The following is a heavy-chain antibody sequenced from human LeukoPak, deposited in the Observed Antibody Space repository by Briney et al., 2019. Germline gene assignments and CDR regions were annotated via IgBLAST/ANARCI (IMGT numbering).Heavy chain of an antibody. CDR3: ANGAVAGSFDY. CDR1: GFTFSSYA. Sequence: AGGSLRLSCAASGFTFSSYAMSWLRQAPGKGLEWVSAISGSGGSTYYADSVKGRFTISRDNSKNTLYLQMNSPRAEDTAVYYCANGAVAGSFDYWGQGTLVTVSS. D-gene: IGHD6-19*01. J-gene: IGHJ4*02. CDR2: ISGSGGST. V-gene: IGHV3-23*01.